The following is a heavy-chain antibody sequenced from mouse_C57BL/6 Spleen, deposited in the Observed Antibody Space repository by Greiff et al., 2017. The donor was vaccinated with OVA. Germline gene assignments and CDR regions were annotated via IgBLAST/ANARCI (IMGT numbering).Heavy chain of an antibody. D-gene: IGHD2-4*01. CDR2: INPNNGGT. Sequence: EVQLQQSGPELVKPGASVKISCKASEYTFTDYYMNWVKQSHGKSLEWIGDINPNNGGTSYNQKFKGKATLTVDKSSSTAYMELRSLTSEDSAVYYCARYDYDGAMDYWGQGTSVTVSS. J-gene: IGHJ4*01. V-gene: IGHV1-26*01. CDR3: ARYDYDGAMDY. CDR1: EYTFTDYY.